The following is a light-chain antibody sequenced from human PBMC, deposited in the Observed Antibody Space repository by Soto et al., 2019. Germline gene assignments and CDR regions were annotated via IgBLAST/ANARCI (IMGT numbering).Light chain of an antibody. CDR3: QQRSNWPPT. CDR1: QSVSSY. V-gene: IGKV3-11*01. J-gene: IGKJ4*01. CDR2: DAS. Sequence: EIVLTQSPGTLSLSPGERATGPCTASQSVSSYLAWYQQKPGQAPRLLIYDASNRATGIPARFSGSGSGTDFTLTISSLEPEDFAVYYCQQRSNWPPTFGGGTKVDIK.